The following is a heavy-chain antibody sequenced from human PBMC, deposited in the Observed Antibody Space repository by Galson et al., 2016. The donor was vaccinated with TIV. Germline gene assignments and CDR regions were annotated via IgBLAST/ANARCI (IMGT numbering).Heavy chain of an antibody. CDR3: AKDPWFEQVSLN. CDR2: IRHDESDK. CDR1: GFTFSEYG. D-gene: IGHD3-10*01. V-gene: IGHV3-30*02. J-gene: IGHJ4*02. Sequence: SLRLSCAASGFTFSEYGMHWVRQAPGKGLELVSFIRHDESDKYYADSVKGRFTISGDSSKNTMYLQMNSLRVEDTGVYYCAKDPWFEQVSLNWGQGTLVTVSS.